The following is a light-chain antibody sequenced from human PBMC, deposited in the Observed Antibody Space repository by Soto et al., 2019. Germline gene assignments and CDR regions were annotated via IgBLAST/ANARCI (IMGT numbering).Light chain of an antibody. CDR2: SND. V-gene: IGLV1-44*01. Sequence: QSVLTQPPSASGTPGQRVTISCSGSTSNIGSNSVNWYQHLPGTAPKLLIYSNDQRPSGVPDRFSGCKSGTSASLAISGVQSEDDADYYCTAWDDSLNVVVFGGGTKLTVL. CDR3: TAWDDSLNVVV. J-gene: IGLJ2*01. CDR1: TSNIGSNS.